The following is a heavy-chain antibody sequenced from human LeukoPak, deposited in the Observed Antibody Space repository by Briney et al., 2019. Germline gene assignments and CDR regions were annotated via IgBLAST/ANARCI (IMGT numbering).Heavy chain of an antibody. Sequence: PGESLRLSCAASGFIFSSYAMSWVRQAPGKGLVWVSRIDSDGSSTIYADSVKGRFTISRDNAKNTLNLEMNGLRAEDTALYYCARSGAPTPDYWGQGTLVIVSS. D-gene: IGHD2-15*01. CDR1: GFIFSSYA. CDR2: IDSDGSST. J-gene: IGHJ4*02. CDR3: ARSGAPTPDY. V-gene: IGHV3-74*01.